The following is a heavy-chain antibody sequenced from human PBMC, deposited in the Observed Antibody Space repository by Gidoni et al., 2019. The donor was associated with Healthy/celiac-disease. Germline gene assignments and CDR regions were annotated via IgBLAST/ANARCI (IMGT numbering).Heavy chain of an antibody. Sequence: QVQLVQYGADVTKPGSSVKVSCKASGRTFSSYAISWVRTAPGQGLAWVGGVIPTLGTANYAQKFQGRVTITADESTSTAYMELSSLRSEDTAVYYCARDMVRGCYYFDYWGQGTLVTVSS. D-gene: IGHD3-10*01. J-gene: IGHJ4*02. CDR2: VIPTLGTA. V-gene: IGHV1-69*01. CDR3: ARDMVRGCYYFDY. CDR1: GRTFSSYA.